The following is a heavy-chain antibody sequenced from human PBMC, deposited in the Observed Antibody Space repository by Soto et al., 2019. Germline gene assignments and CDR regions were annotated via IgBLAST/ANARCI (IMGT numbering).Heavy chain of an antibody. V-gene: IGHV4-59*08. CDR1: GGSISSYY. Sequence: SETLSLTCTVSGGSISSYYWSWIRQPPGKGLECIGYIYYSGSTKYNPSLKSRVTISADTSKNQFSLKLSSVTAADTAVYYCGRAYSYSYGLYFHYWGQGSLVTVSS. J-gene: IGHJ4*02. CDR3: GRAYSYSYGLYFHY. D-gene: IGHD5-18*01. CDR2: IYYSGST.